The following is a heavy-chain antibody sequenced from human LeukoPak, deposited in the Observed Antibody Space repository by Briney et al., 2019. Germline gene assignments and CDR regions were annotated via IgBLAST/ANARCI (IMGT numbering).Heavy chain of an antibody. Sequence: GGSLRLSCAASGFTFSDYYMTWIRQAPGKGLEWVSYISTGNIIYYADSVKGRFTISRDNAKNSPYLQMSSLRAEDTAVYYCARDRTTYSSSSFDYWGQGTLVTVSS. CDR2: ISTGNII. CDR3: ARDRTTYSSSSFDY. D-gene: IGHD6-6*01. CDR1: GFTFSDYY. J-gene: IGHJ4*02. V-gene: IGHV3-11*01.